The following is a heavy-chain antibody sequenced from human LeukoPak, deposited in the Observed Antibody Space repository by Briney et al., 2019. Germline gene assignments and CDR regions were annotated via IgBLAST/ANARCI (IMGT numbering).Heavy chain of an antibody. CDR2: IYHSGSI. Sequence: SETLSLTCSVSGGTISSYYWNWIRQPPGKGLEWIGYIYHSGSINYNPSLKSRVTISVDTSKNQFSLKLTSVTAADTAVYYCARGNRIPLYDTIEDYFDYWGQGTLVTVSS. J-gene: IGHJ4*02. V-gene: IGHV4-59*08. CDR3: ARGNRIPLYDTIEDYFDY. CDR1: GGTISSYY. D-gene: IGHD3-22*01.